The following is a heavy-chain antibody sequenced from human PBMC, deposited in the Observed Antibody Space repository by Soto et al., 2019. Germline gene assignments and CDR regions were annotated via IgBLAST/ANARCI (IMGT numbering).Heavy chain of an antibody. CDR1: GGSISSTNW. CDR2: IYHSGSA. Sequence: PSETLSLTCAVSGGSISSTNWWSWVRQPPGKGLEWIGEIYHSGSANYNPSLKSRVTISVDKSQNQLSLKLSSVTAADTAMYYCATVGGPNDYWGQGTLVTVSS. J-gene: IGHJ4*02. CDR3: ATVGGPNDY. V-gene: IGHV4-4*02.